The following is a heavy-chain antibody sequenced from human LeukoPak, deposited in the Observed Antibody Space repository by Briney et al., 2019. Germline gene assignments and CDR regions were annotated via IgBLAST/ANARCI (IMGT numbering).Heavy chain of an antibody. CDR1: GFTFSDYY. J-gene: IGHJ6*03. CDR3: ARGGGYDSSRWYYYYYMDV. D-gene: IGHD5-12*01. CDR2: IKQDGSEK. Sequence: GGSLRLSCAASGFTFSDYYMSWVRQAPGKGLEWVANIKQDGSEKYYVDSVKGRFTISRDNAKNSLYLQMSSLRAEDTAVYYCARGGGYDSSRWYYYYYMDVWGNGTTVTISS. V-gene: IGHV3-7*04.